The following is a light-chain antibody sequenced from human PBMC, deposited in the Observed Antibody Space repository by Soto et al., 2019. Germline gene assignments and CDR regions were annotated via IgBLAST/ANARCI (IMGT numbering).Light chain of an antibody. J-gene: IGKJ2*01. CDR3: QQYRSSPRT. CDR2: AAS. CDR1: QSVSSSY. Sequence: EIVLTQSPGTLSLSPGERATLSCRASQSVSSSYLAWYQQKPGQAPRLLIYAASSRATGIPDRFSGSGSGTDFTFTISRLEPDDFAVYYCQQYRSSPRTFGQGNKLEI. V-gene: IGKV3-20*01.